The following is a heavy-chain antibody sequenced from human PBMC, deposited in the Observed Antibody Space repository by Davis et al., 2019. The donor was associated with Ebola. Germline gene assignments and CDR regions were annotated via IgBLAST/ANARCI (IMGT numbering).Heavy chain of an antibody. J-gene: IGHJ6*02. Sequence: PGGSLRLSCAASGFTFSSYSMNWVRQAPGKGLEWVSYISSSSSTIYYADSVKGRFTISRDNAKNSLYLQMNSLRDEDTAVYYCARDEVVLPAAIGMDVWGQGTTVTVSS. CDR1: GFTFSSYS. CDR2: ISSSSSTI. V-gene: IGHV3-48*02. CDR3: ARDEVVLPAAIGMDV. D-gene: IGHD2-2*01.